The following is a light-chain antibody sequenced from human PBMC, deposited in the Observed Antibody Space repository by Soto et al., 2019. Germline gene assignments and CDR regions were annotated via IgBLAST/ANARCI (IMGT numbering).Light chain of an antibody. J-gene: IGLJ1*01. CDR3: SSYTSSITRYV. CDR1: SSDVGGYNY. CDR2: EVS. V-gene: IGLV2-14*01. Sequence: QSVLTQPASVSGSPGQSITISCTGTSSDVGGYNYVSWYQQHPGKARKLMIYEVSNRPSGVSPRFSGSKSGNTASLTISGLQAEDEADYYCSSYTSSITRYVFGAGTMLTVL.